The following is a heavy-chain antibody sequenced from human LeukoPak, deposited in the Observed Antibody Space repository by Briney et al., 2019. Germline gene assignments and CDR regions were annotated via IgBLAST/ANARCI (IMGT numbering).Heavy chain of an antibody. J-gene: IGHJ6*02. V-gene: IGHV4-34*01. D-gene: IGHD2-2*01. CDR3: ARAGTSGSQQLLWYYYYYGMDV. Sequence: SETLSLTCAVYGGSFSGYYWSWIRQPPGKGLEWIGEINHSGSTNYNPSLKSRVTISVDTSKNQFSLKLSSVTAADTAVYYCARAGTSGSQQLLWYYYYYGMDVWGQGTTVTVSS. CDR2: INHSGST. CDR1: GGSFSGYY.